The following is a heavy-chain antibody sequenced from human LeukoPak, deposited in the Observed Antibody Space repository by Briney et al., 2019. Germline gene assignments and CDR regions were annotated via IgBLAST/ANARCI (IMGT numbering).Heavy chain of an antibody. J-gene: IGHJ4*02. CDR1: GYTFTGYY. D-gene: IGHD3-22*01. CDR2: INPNSGGT. Sequence: ASVKVSCKASGYTFTGYYMHWVRQAPGQGLEWMGWINPNSGGTNYAQKFQGRVTMTRDTSISTAYMELSRLRSDDTAVYYCARAGGYYYDSSGYAHFDYWGQGTLVTVSS. CDR3: ARAGGYYYDSSGYAHFDY. V-gene: IGHV1-2*02.